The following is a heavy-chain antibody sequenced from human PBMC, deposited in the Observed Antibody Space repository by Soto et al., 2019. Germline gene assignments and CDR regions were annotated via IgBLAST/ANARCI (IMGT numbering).Heavy chain of an antibody. CDR3: ARGLRPRFYYGSGTNGFDP. CDR2: MNPDSGNT. V-gene: IGHV1-8*01. D-gene: IGHD3-10*01. Sequence: QVQLVQSGAEVKKPGASVKVSCKASGYTFRSYDINWVRQATGQGLEWMGWMNPDSGNTAYVQKFQGRVNMTRNTSISTAYMELSNLRSEDTAVYYCARGLRPRFYYGSGTNGFDPWGQGTLVTVSS. J-gene: IGHJ5*02. CDR1: GYTFRSYD.